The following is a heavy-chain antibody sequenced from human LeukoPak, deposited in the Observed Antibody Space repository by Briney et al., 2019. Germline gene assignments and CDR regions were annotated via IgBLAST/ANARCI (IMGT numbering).Heavy chain of an antibody. CDR3: ARVPSSMIVVDLFDY. J-gene: IGHJ4*02. CDR2: ISAYNGNT. CDR1: GYTFTSYG. D-gene: IGHD3-22*01. Sequence: GASVKVSCKTSGYTFTSYGISWVRQAPGQGLEWMGWISAYNGNTNYAQKVQGRVTMTTDTSTSTAYMELRSLRSDDTAVYYCARVPSSMIVVDLFDYWGQGTLVTVSS. V-gene: IGHV1-18*01.